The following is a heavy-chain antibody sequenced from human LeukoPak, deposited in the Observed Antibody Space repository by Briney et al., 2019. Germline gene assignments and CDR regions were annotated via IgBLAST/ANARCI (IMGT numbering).Heavy chain of an antibody. CDR1: GGSISSYY. CDR3: ARVKYYGSGSPFDP. CDR2: IYYSGST. D-gene: IGHD3-10*01. J-gene: IGHJ5*02. V-gene: IGHV4-59*01. Sequence: SETLSLTCTVSGGSISSYYWSWIRQPPGKGLEWIGYIYYSGSTNYNPSLKSRVTISVDTSKNQFSLKLSSVTAADTAVYYCARVKYYGSGSPFDPWGQGTLVTVSS.